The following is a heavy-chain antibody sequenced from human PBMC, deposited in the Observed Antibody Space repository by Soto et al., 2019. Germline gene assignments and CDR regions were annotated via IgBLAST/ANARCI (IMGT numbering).Heavy chain of an antibody. J-gene: IGHJ3*02. D-gene: IGHD3-16*02. V-gene: IGHV4-4*07. CDR1: GGSISSYY. CDR2: IYTSGST. CDR3: ARDGYYDYVWGSYRYGAFDI. Sequence: SETLSLTCTVSGGSISSYYWSWIRQPAGKGLEGIGRIYTSGSTNYNPSLKRRVTMSVDTSKNQFSLKLSSVTAADTAVYYCARDGYYDYVWGSYRYGAFDIWGQGTMVTVSS.